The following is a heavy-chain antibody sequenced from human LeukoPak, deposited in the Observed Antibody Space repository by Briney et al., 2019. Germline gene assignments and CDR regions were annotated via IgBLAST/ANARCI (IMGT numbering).Heavy chain of an antibody. CDR1: GGTFSSYA. Sequence: SVKVSCKASGGTFSSYAISWVRQAPGQGLEWMGGIIPIFGTANYAQKFQGRVTITADESTSTAYMELSSLRSEDTAVYYCARSSITIFGVARGLNWFDPWGQGTLVTVSS. CDR2: IIPIFGTA. D-gene: IGHD3-3*01. V-gene: IGHV1-69*01. CDR3: ARSSITIFGVARGLNWFDP. J-gene: IGHJ5*02.